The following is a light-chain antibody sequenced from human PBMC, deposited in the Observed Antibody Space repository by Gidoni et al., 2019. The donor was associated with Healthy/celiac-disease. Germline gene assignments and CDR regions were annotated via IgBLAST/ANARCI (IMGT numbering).Light chain of an antibody. CDR2: DAS. V-gene: IGKV3-11*01. CDR1: QSVSSY. J-gene: IGKJ4*01. CDR3: QQRSNWPPFT. Sequence: EIVLTQSPATLSLSPGERATLSCRASQSVSSYLAWYQQKPCQAPRLLIYDASNRATVIPARFSGSGSGTDFTLTISSLEPEDFAVYYCQQRSNWPPFTFGGGTKVEIK.